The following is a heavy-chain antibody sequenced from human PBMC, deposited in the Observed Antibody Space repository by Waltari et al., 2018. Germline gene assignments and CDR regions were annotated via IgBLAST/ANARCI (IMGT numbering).Heavy chain of an antibody. J-gene: IGHJ4*02. V-gene: IGHV4-39*07. D-gene: IGHD3-22*01. CDR3: ARLVVVITKPDY. Sequence: QLQLQESGPGLVKPSETLSLTCTVSGGSISSSSYYWGWIRQPPGKGLEWIGSIDYRGSTYYNPSLKSRVTISVDTSKNQFSLKLSSVTAADTAVYYCARLVVVITKPDYWGQGTLVTVSS. CDR1: GGSISSSSYY. CDR2: IDYRGST.